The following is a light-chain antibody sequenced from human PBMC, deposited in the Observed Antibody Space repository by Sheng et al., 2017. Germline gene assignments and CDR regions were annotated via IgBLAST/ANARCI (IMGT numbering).Light chain of an antibody. CDR3: GSYTTTSIYV. CDR1: SSDVGGYNY. J-gene: IGLJ1*01. CDR2: EVS. V-gene: IGLV2-14*01. Sequence: QSALTQPASVSGSPGQSVTISCTGTSSDVGGYNYVSWYQQHPGKAPKLIIYEVSKWPSGVPDRFSGSKAGNTASLTISGLQVEDEAHYYCGSYTTTSIYVFGLGTKVTVL.